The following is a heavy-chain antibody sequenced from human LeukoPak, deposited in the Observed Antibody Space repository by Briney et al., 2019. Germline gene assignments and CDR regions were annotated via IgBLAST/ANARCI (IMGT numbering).Heavy chain of an antibody. CDR1: GYTFIGYF. Sequence: ASVKVSCKASGYTFIGYFMHWVRQAPGQGLEWMGRINPNGGGTIYAQKFQGRVTMTRDTSISTAYMELSRLRSEDTAVYYCATSYGSRSYYLDYWGQGTLVTVSS. CDR2: INPNGGGT. J-gene: IGHJ4*02. D-gene: IGHD3-10*01. V-gene: IGHV1-2*06. CDR3: ATSYGSRSYYLDY.